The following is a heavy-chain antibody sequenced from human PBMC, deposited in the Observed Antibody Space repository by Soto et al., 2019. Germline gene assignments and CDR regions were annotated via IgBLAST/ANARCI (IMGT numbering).Heavy chain of an antibody. D-gene: IGHD3-22*01. CDR2: IIPMFGTE. Sequence: SVHVSCKASGGTFSSYAISWVRQAPGQGLEWMGGIIPMFGTENYAQKCQGRVTITADESTSTAYMELSSLRSEDTAVYYCAREAYQNYYDSSGYYTDTGNYYYYCMDVWGQGTTVTVSS. CDR1: GGTFSSYA. V-gene: IGHV1-69*13. CDR3: AREAYQNYYDSSGYYTDTGNYYYYCMDV. J-gene: IGHJ6*02.